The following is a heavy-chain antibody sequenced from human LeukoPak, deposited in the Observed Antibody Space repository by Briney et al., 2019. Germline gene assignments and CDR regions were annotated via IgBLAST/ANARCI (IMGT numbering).Heavy chain of an antibody. V-gene: IGHV3-9*01. CDR3: AISGYSYGLDY. CDR1: GFTFDDYA. D-gene: IGHD5-18*01. Sequence: PGRSLRLSCAASGFTFDDYAMHWVRQAPGKGLEWVSGISWNSGSIGYADSVKGRFTISRDNAKNSLYLQMNSLRAEDTALYYCAISGYSYGLDYWGQGTLVTVSS. J-gene: IGHJ4*02. CDR2: ISWNSGSI.